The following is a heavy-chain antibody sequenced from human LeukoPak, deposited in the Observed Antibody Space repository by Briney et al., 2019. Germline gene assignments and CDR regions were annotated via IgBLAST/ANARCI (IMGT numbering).Heavy chain of an antibody. J-gene: IGHJ4*02. D-gene: IGHD3-16*01. CDR1: GFTFSSYG. CDR3: TKAKYYHFDY. Sequence: GGSLRLSHVASGFTFSSYGMSWVRQAPGKGLEWVSAISGSDDSTYYADSVRGRFTISRDVSKNTLFLQMNSLRAEDTALYYCTKAKYYHFDYWGQGTLVTVSS. CDR2: ISGSDDST. V-gene: IGHV3-23*01.